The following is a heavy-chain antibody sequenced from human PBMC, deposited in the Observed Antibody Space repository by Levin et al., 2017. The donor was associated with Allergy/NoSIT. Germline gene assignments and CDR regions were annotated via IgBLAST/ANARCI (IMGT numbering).Heavy chain of an antibody. D-gene: IGHD4-11*01. CDR3: ASLDYSNPLYDS. CDR1: AFTFATYY. V-gene: IGHV1-46*01. CDR2: IDPSGAST. Sequence: EASVKVSCKASAFTFATYYIHWVRQAPGQGLEWMGMIDPSGASTTSAQKFQGRFTMTWDTSTSTVYMELSSLKSDDTAVYYCASLDYSNPLYDSWGQGTLVTVSS. J-gene: IGHJ5*01.